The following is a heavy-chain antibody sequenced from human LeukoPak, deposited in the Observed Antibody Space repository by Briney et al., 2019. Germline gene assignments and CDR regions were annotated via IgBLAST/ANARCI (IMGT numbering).Heavy chain of an antibody. CDR1: GGSNSSYY. CDR2: IYFSGRT. D-gene: IGHD6-6*01. V-gene: IGHV4-59*12. J-gene: IGHJ3*02. Sequence: SETLSLTCSVSGGSNSSYYWSWIRQPPGKGLEWLGHIYFSGRTNYNPSLKSRVTISVDTSKNQFSLKLSSVTAADTAVYYCARDLGPHSSSPNSGAFDIWGQGTMVTVSS. CDR3: ARDLGPHSSSPNSGAFDI.